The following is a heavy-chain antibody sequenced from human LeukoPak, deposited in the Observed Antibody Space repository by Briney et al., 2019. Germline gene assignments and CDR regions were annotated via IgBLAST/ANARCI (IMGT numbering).Heavy chain of an antibody. CDR1: GYTFTTYY. Sequence: ASVKVSCKASGYTFTTYYVHWVRQAPGQGLEWMGYMRPTSGDSNFAQKFQDRATMTRDTSISSAYLELSRLTSEDTAVYYCSTEDKYCTTTTCADYWGQGTLVTVSS. J-gene: IGHJ4*02. D-gene: IGHD2-2*01. CDR3: STEDKYCTTTTCADY. V-gene: IGHV1-2*02. CDR2: MRPTSGDS.